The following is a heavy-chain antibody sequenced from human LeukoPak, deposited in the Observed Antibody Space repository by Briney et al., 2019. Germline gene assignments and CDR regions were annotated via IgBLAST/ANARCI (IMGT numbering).Heavy chain of an antibody. CDR3: ARIVIAVPGRDWFDP. V-gene: IGHV3-7*04. Sequence: PGRSLRLSCAASGLTFSNHWMTWVRQAPGEGLEWVAHIKHDGSDKYYVDSVKGRFSISRDNAKNSLYLQMTSLRAEDTAVYYCARIVIAVPGRDWFDPWGQGTLVTVSS. CDR2: IKHDGSDK. CDR1: GLTFSNHW. J-gene: IGHJ5*02. D-gene: IGHD6-19*01.